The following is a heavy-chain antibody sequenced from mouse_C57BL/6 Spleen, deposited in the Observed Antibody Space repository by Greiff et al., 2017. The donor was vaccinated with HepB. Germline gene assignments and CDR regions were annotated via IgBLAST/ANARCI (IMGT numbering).Heavy chain of an antibody. J-gene: IGHJ3*01. CDR1: GYTFTSYW. V-gene: IGHV1-61*01. CDR3: ARPDSDYGNSFAY. D-gene: IGHD2-1*01. CDR2: IYPSDSET. Sequence: VQLQQPGAELVRPGSSVKLSCKASGYTFTSYWMDWVKQRPGQGLEWIGNIYPSDSETHYNQKFKDKATLTVDKSSSTAYMQLSSLTSEDSAVYYCARPDSDYGNSFAYWGQGTLVTVSA.